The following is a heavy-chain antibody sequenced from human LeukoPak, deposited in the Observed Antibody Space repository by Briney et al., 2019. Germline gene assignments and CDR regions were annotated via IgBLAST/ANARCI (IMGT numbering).Heavy chain of an antibody. D-gene: IGHD3-10*01. V-gene: IGHV4-34*01. CDR1: GGSFSGYY. Sequence: SETLFLTCAVYGGSFSGYYWSWIRQPPGKGLEWIGEINHSGSTNYNPSLKSRVTISVDTSKNQFSLKLSSVTAADTAVYYCARTPRNYYGSGSYFDYWGQGTLVTVSS. J-gene: IGHJ4*02. CDR2: INHSGST. CDR3: ARTPRNYYGSGSYFDY.